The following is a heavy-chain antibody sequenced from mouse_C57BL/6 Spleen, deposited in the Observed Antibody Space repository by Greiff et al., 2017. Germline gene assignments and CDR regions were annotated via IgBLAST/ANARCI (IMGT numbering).Heavy chain of an antibody. CDR2: IWTGGGT. CDR3: ARPSANWDQYYYAMDY. V-gene: IGHV2-9-1*01. Sequence: QVQLKESGPGLVAPSQSLSITCTVSGFSLTSYAISWVRQPPGKGLEWLGVIWTGGGTNYNSALKSRLSISTDNSKSKVFLKMNSLQTEDTARYYGARPSANWDQYYYAMDYWGQGTSVTVSS. J-gene: IGHJ4*01. D-gene: IGHD4-1*01. CDR1: GFSLTSYA.